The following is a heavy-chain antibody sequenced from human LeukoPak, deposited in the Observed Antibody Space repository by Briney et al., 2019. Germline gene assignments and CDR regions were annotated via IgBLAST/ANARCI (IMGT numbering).Heavy chain of an antibody. Sequence: PSETLSLTCAVYGGSFSGYYWSWIRQPPGKGLEWIGEINHSGSTNYNPSLKSRVTISVDTSKNQFSLKLSSVTAADTAVYYCARGSRQQQTRVGWFDPWGQGTLVTVSS. D-gene: IGHD6-13*01. CDR1: GGSFSGYY. CDR3: ARGSRQQQTRVGWFDP. V-gene: IGHV4-34*01. J-gene: IGHJ5*02. CDR2: INHSGST.